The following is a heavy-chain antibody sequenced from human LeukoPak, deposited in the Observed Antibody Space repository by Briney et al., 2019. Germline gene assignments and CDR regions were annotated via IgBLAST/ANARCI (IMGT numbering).Heavy chain of an antibody. V-gene: IGHV4-61*02. CDR1: GGSISSGSYY. D-gene: IGHD3-22*01. J-gene: IGHJ3*02. Sequence: PSETLSLTCTVSGGSISSGSYYWSWIRQPAGKGLEWIGRIYTSGSTNYNPSLKRRVTISVDTSKNQFSLKLSSVTAADTAVYYCAREGRYYYDSSGYLAFDIWGQGTMVTVSS. CDR2: IYTSGST. CDR3: AREGRYYYDSSGYLAFDI.